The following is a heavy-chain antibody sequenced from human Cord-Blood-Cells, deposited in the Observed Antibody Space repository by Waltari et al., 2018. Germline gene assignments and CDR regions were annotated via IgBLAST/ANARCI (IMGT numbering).Heavy chain of an antibody. CDR2: LSSSSYT. Sequence: QVQLVESGGGLVKPGGSLRLPCAASGFTFSAYDMSWVPRAPGKGLQWVSYLSSSSYTNYADSVKGRFTISRDNAKNSLYLQMNSLRAEDTAVYYCARERGTGDFDYWGQGTLVTVSS. CDR3: ARERGTGDFDY. V-gene: IGHV3-11*05. CDR1: GFTFSAYD. D-gene: IGHD1-1*01. J-gene: IGHJ4*02.